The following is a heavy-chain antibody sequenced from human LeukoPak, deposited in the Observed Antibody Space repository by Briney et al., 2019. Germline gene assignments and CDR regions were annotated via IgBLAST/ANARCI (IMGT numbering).Heavy chain of an antibody. V-gene: IGHV3-23*01. J-gene: IGHJ4*02. CDR2: ISGNSDRT. CDR3: AKGGQDLDFRRFDY. D-gene: IGHD3-3*01. Sequence: PGGSLRLSCAASGFSFIVYAMSWVRQAPGRGLEWVSSISGNSDRTYYANSVKGRFTISRENLRNTVHLEMRGLGAADTALYFCAKGGQDLDFRRFDYWGQGNLVIVSS. CDR1: GFSFIVYA.